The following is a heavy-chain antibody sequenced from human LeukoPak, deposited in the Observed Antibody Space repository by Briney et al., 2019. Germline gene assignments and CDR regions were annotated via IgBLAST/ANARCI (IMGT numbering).Heavy chain of an antibody. Sequence: PSETLSLTCKVSGYSIGRDYYWAWLRQPPGKGLEWIGSIFHTGGTVYNPSYESRLTISMDTSKNEFFLRLNSVTAADTAVYFCARDGGYPITDEGFDPWGLGTLVTVSS. CDR2: IFHTGGT. V-gene: IGHV4-38-2*02. CDR3: ARDGGYPITDEGFDP. J-gene: IGHJ5*02. D-gene: IGHD5-12*01. CDR1: GYSIGRDYY.